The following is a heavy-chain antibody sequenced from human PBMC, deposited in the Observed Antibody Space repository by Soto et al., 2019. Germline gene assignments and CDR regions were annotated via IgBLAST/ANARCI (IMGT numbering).Heavy chain of an antibody. V-gene: IGHV3-30-3*01. Sequence: GGSLRLSCAASGFTFSSYAMHWVRQAPGKGLEWVAVISYDGSNKYYADSVKGRFTISRDNSKNTLYLQMNSLRAEDTAVYYCARSDYDMLVDYYGMDVWGQGTTVTVSS. J-gene: IGHJ6*02. CDR1: GFTFSSYA. CDR3: ARSDYDMLVDYYGMDV. D-gene: IGHD3-22*01. CDR2: ISYDGSNK.